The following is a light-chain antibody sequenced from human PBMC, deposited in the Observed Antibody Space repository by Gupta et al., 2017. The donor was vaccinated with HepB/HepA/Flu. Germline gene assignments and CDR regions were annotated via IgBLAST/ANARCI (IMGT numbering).Light chain of an antibody. Sequence: DIVMTQSPDSLAVSLGERATINCKSSQSVLYSSNNKNYLAWYQQKPGQPPKLLIYWASTRESGVPDRFSGSGSGTDFTLTISSLQAEDVAVYYCQQYYNTPLTFGGGVKVEIK. CDR3: QQYYNTPLT. V-gene: IGKV4-1*01. J-gene: IGKJ4*01. CDR2: WAS. CDR1: QSVLYSSNNKNY.